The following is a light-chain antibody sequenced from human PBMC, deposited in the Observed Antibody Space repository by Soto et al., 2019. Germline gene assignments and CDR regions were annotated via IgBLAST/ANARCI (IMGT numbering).Light chain of an antibody. V-gene: IGLV2-23*02. Sequence: QSVLTQPASVSGSPGQSIAISCTGTSSDVGIYNLVSWYQQHPGKAPKLIIYEVSKRPSGVSDRFSGSKSGSTASLTISGLQAEDEADYYRYSYAGDNTYYVFGTGTRSPS. CDR2: EVS. J-gene: IGLJ1*01. CDR1: SSDVGIYNL. CDR3: YSYAGDNTYYV.